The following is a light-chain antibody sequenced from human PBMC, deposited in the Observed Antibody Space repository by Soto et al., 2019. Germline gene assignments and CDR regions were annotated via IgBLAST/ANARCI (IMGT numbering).Light chain of an antibody. V-gene: IGKV3-11*01. CDR2: DAS. CDR3: QLRNNWPPTWT. Sequence: EIVLTQSPATLSLSPGERATLSCRASQSIGSYLAWYQQKPGQAPRLLIYDASNRATGIPARFSGSGSGTDFTLTISSLETEDFAVYYCQLRNNWPPTWTFGQGTKVESK. CDR1: QSIGSY. J-gene: IGKJ1*01.